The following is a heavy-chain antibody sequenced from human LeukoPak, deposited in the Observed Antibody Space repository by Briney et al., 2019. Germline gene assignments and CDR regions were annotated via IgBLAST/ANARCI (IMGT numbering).Heavy chain of an antibody. Sequence: PGGSLRLSCAASGFTFSSYGMHWVRQAPGKGLEWVAFIRYDGSNKYYADSVKGRFTISRDNSKNTLYLQMNSLRAEDTAVYYCAKGGYDILTVDYWGQGTLVTVSS. CDR1: GFTFSSYG. J-gene: IGHJ4*02. CDR2: IRYDGSNK. CDR3: AKGGYDILTVDY. D-gene: IGHD3-9*01. V-gene: IGHV3-30*02.